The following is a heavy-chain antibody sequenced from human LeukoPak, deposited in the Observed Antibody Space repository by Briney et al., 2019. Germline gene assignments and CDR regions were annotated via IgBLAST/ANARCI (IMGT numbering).Heavy chain of an antibody. Sequence: PGGSLRLSCAASGFTFSIYAMTWVRQAPGKGLEWVSVISGSGGSTYYADSVKGRFTISRDNSKNTLYLQMNNLRAEDTAVYYCARKMVSATTVTTGGFDYWGQGTLVTVSS. CDR3: ARKMVSATTVTTGGFDY. CDR2: ISGSGGST. J-gene: IGHJ4*02. D-gene: IGHD4-17*01. V-gene: IGHV3-23*01. CDR1: GFTFSIYA.